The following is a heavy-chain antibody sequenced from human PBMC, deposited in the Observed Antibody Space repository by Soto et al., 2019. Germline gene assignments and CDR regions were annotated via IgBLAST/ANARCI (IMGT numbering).Heavy chain of an antibody. D-gene: IGHD3-16*01. CDR3: ARALVGGEGGFDY. J-gene: IGHJ4*02. CDR1: GGTFSSYT. Sequence: QVQLVQSGAEVKKPGSSVKVSCKASGGTFSSYTISWVRQAPGQGLEWMGRIIPILGIANYAQKFQGRVTITADKSTSTAYMELSSLRSEDTAVYYCARALVGGEGGFDYWGQGTLVTVSS. CDR2: IIPILGIA. V-gene: IGHV1-69*02.